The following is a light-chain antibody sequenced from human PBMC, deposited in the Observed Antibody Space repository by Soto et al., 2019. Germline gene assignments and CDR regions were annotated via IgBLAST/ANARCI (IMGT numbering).Light chain of an antibody. CDR1: QSISSW. J-gene: IGKJ1*01. CDR3: QKYNNWPHT. V-gene: IGKV1-5*01. Sequence: GHRVSIPCRASQSISSWLAWYQQKPGKAPKLLIYAASTLQSGVPSRFSGSGSGTDFTLTISCLQSEDFAVYYCQKYNNWPHTFGQGTKVDIK. CDR2: AAS.